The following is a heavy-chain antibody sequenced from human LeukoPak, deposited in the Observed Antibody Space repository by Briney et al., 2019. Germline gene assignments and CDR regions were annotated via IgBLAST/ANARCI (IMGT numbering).Heavy chain of an antibody. CDR3: VRDGEGVAISVNYWFDP. V-gene: IGHV1-8*01. Sequence: ASVKVSCKASGFTFTCYDINWVRQATGQGLEWMGWMNPINGNTGYAQKFQGRVTMTRDTSISTAYMELRSLRSDDTAVYYCVRDGEGVAISVNYWFDPWGQGTLVTVSS. J-gene: IGHJ5*02. CDR2: MNPINGNT. D-gene: IGHD3-10*01. CDR1: GFTFTCYD.